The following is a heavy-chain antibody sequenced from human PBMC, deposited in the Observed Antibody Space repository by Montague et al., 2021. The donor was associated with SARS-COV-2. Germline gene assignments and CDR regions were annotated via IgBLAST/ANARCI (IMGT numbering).Heavy chain of an antibody. CDR3: ANPIFGTYLADY. CDR1: GFTLSNFA. J-gene: IGHJ4*02. D-gene: IGHD3-3*01. CDR2: ISHSGGDA. V-gene: IGHV3-23*01. Sequence: SLRLSCAASGFTLSNFALSWVRQAPGKGLEWVSGISHSGGDAYYADSVKGRFTISRDNSRNTVYLQINNLRAADTAIYYCANPIFGTYLADYWGQGTLVTVSS.